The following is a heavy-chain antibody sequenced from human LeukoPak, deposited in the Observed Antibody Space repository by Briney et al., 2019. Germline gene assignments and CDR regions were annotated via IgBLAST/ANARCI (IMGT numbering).Heavy chain of an antibody. D-gene: IGHD3-22*01. Sequence: PSETLSLTCTVSGDSISSGNYYWTWIRQPAGKGLEWIGRIYTSGSTNYNPFLKSRVTISVDTSKNQFSLKLSSVTAADTAVYYCARVSGITMIVVVNSDAFDIWGQGTMVTVSS. CDR3: ARVSGITMIVVVNSDAFDI. J-gene: IGHJ3*02. CDR1: GDSISSGNYY. V-gene: IGHV4-61*02. CDR2: IYTSGST.